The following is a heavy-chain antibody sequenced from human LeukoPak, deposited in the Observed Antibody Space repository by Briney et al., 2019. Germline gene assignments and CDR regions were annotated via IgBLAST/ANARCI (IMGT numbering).Heavy chain of an antibody. CDR1: GYSFTNYW. CDR2: TYPGDSDT. J-gene: IGHJ6*03. D-gene: IGHD2-2*01. CDR3: ARLGCSSTTCLAYPRYYYYYMDV. V-gene: IGHV5-51*01. Sequence: GESLKISCKGSGYSFTNYWIGWVRQIPGKGLEWMGITYPGDSDTRYSPSFQGQVTISVDKSISTAYLQWSSLKASDTAMYYCARLGCSSTTCLAYPRYYYYYMDVWGTGTTVTVSS.